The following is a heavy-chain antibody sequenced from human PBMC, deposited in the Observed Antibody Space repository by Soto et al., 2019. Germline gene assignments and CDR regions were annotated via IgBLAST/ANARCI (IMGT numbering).Heavy chain of an antibody. CDR3: TTGYCSSTSCYVHYYYYMDV. Sequence: GGSLRLSCAASGFTFSNAWMSWVRQAPGKGLEWVGRIKSKTDGGTTDYAAPVKGRFTISRDDSKNTLYLQMNSLKTEDTAVYYCTTGYCSSTSCYVHYYYYMDVWGKGTTVTVSS. J-gene: IGHJ6*03. V-gene: IGHV3-15*01. CDR2: IKSKTDGGTT. CDR1: GFTFSNAW. D-gene: IGHD2-2*03.